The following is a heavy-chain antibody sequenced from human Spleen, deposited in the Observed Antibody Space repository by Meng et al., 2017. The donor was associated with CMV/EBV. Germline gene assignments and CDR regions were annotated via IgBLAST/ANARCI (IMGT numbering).Heavy chain of an antibody. D-gene: IGHD1-1*01. V-gene: IGHV3-23*01. J-gene: IGHJ4*02. CDR3: AKASADGNNWDY. Sequence: SCTASGFTFISYAMSWVRQAPGKGLEWVSSISGGAGNTYYADSVKGRFTISRDNSKNTVYLQMNSLRAEDTAVYYCAKASADGNNWDYWGQGTLVTVSS. CDR1: GFTFISYA. CDR2: ISGGAGNT.